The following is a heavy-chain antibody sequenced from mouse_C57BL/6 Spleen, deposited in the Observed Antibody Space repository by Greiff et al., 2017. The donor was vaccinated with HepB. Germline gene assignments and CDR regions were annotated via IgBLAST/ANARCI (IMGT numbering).Heavy chain of an antibody. CDR3: ARSHYYGSSYEAMDY. D-gene: IGHD1-1*01. V-gene: IGHV1-78*01. J-gene: IGHJ4*01. CDR1: GYTFTDHT. CDR2: IYPRDGST. Sequence: VQLQQSDAELVKPGASVKISCKVSGYTFTDHTIHWMKQRPEQGLEWIGYIYPRDGSTKYNEKFKGKATLTADKSSSTAYMQLNSLTSADSAVYFCARSHYYGSSYEAMDYWGQGTSVTVSS.